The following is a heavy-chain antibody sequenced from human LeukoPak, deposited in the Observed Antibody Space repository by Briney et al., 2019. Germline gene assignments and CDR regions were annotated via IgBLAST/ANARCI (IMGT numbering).Heavy chain of an antibody. CDR2: INPTDGST. J-gene: IGHJ1*01. CDR1: GYTFINYH. Sequence: ASVKVSCKASGYTFINYHMHWVRQAPGQGLEWMGIINPTDGSTSYAQKFQGRVTMTRDMSTSTVYMQLNSLGFEDKAVYFCARRSGSPEYFQHWGQGTLVTVSS. V-gene: IGHV1-46*01. D-gene: IGHD1-26*01. CDR3: ARRSGSPEYFQH.